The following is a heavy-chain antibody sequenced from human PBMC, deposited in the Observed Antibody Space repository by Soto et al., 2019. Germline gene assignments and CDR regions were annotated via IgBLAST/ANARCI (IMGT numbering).Heavy chain of an antibody. D-gene: IGHD2-21*01. V-gene: IGHV3-23*01. CDR2: ISGGDYKA. CDR3: AKEMQAIAYPCFDQ. Sequence: PGGSLRLSCAASGFIFGTYAMSWVRQAPGRGLEWVSGISGGDYKAFYADSVKGRFTISRDNSKNTLYLQMSSLRAEDTAVYYCAKEMQAIAYPCFDQWGQGTLVTVSS. CDR1: GFIFGTYA. J-gene: IGHJ4*02.